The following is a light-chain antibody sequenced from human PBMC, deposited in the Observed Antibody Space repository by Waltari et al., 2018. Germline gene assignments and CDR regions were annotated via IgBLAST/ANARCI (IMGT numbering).Light chain of an antibody. CDR1: ETIRSN. CDR2: GAS. V-gene: IGKV3-15*01. CDR3: QQYNDWPLT. J-gene: IGKJ4*01. Sequence: EIVMTQSPATLSVSPGERATLSGRASETIRSNLAWYQQKLGQAPRLLVYGASTRATGIPARFSGSGSGPEFTLTISSLQSEDFGVYYCQQYNDWPLTFGGGTKVEIK.